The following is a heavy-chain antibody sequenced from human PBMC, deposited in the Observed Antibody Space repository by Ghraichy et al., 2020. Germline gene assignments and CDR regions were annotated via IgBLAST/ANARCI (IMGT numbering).Heavy chain of an antibody. Sequence: GSLRLSCTVSGGSISSSSYYWGWIRQPPGKGLEWIGSIYYSGSTYYNPSLKSRVTISVDTSKNQFSLKLSSVTAADTAVYYCAREDYGDYEFDYWGQGTLVTVSS. J-gene: IGHJ4*02. CDR1: GGSISSSSYY. V-gene: IGHV4-39*07. CDR3: AREDYGDYEFDY. CDR2: IYYSGST. D-gene: IGHD4-17*01.